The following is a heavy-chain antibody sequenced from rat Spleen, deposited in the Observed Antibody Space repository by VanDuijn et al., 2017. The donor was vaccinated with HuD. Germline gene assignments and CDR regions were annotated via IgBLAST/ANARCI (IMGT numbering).Heavy chain of an antibody. V-gene: IGHV2-30*01. CDR1: GFSLTNYD. CDR3: ARGPMQTAGNYFGY. Sequence: QVQLKESGPGLVQPSQTLSLTCTVSGFSLTNYDMQWVRQPPGKGLEWMGGIWNDGTTNYDSTLKSRLSISRDTSKNHVFLERDSLQTEEIATYYSARGPMQTAGNYFGYWGQGVMVTVSS. CDR2: IWNDGTT. J-gene: IGHJ2*01. D-gene: IGHD3-8*01.